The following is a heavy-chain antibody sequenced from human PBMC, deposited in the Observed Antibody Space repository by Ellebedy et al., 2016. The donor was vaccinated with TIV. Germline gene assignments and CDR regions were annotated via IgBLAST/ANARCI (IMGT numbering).Heavy chain of an antibody. D-gene: IGHD3-10*01. CDR3: ARYSGSGTYYRNGMDV. CDR1: GYTFIDYG. CDR2: LSAYSGHT. J-gene: IGHJ6*02. V-gene: IGHV1-18*01. Sequence: ASVKVSCKSSGYTFIDYGVPWVRQPPGQGLDWLGWLSAYSGHTNYAENLQGRVTMTTDTSTDTAYMELRSLRSDDTAVYFCARYSGSGTYYRNGMDVWGQGTTVTVSS.